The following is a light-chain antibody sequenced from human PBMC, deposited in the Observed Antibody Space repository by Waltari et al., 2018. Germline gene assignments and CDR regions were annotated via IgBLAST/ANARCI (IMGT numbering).Light chain of an antibody. CDR3: SSSARGTAVV. V-gene: IGLV2-8*01. J-gene: IGLJ2*01. CDR1: SSDVGGYEY. Sequence: QSALTQPPSASGSPGQSVTISCTGTSSDVGGYEYVSWYQHHPGKAPKLIVYEVTQRPSVVPDRFSGSKSGNTASLTVSGLQAEDEAEYYCSSSARGTAVVFGVGTRLTVL. CDR2: EVT.